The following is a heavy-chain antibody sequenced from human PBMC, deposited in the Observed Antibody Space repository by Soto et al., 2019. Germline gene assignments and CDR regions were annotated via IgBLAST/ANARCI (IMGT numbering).Heavy chain of an antibody. D-gene: IGHD5-12*01. CDR1: GYTFTSYG. V-gene: IGHV1-18*01. CDR2: ISAYNGNT. CDR3: LRAPPFYSGYYFDY. J-gene: IGHJ4*02. Sequence: ASVKVSCKASGYTFTSYGISWVRQAPGQGLEWMGWISAYNGNTNYAQKLQGRVTMTADTSTSTAYMELRSLRSDDTAVYYCLRAPPFYSGYYFDYLRQGTLVTVSS.